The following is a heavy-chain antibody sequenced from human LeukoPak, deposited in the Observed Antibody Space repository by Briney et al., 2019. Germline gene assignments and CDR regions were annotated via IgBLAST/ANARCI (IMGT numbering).Heavy chain of an antibody. CDR1: GFTFSSYD. CDR2: MSAGDST. V-gene: IGHV3-23*01. Sequence: GGSLRLSCAASGFTFSSYDMSWVRQAQGKGLEWVSVMSAGDSTYYAGSVKGRFTISRDKTKNTLYLQMNSLRAEDTAVYYCAKGGVRGYSYGYLDYWGQGTLATVSS. J-gene: IGHJ4*02. D-gene: IGHD5-18*01. CDR3: AKGGVRGYSYGYLDY.